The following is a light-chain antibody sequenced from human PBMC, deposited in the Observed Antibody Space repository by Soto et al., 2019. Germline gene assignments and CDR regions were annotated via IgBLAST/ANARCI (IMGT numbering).Light chain of an antibody. Sequence: EIVMTQSPASLSVSSGERATLSCRASLSVGSNLAWYQQKPGQAPRLLIYDASTRATGIPARFSGSGSGTEFTLTISSLQSEDFAVYYCQQYNNWPPAYTFGQGTKLEIK. CDR2: DAS. CDR3: QQYNNWPPAYT. V-gene: IGKV3-15*01. CDR1: LSVGSN. J-gene: IGKJ2*01.